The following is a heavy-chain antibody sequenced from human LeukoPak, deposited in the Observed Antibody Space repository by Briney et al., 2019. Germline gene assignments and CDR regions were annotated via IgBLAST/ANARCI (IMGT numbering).Heavy chain of an antibody. Sequence: ASVKVSCKASGYTFTDYSMHWVRQAPGQGLEWMGWINPESGGTNYAQKFQGRITMTRDMSISTAYMELSSLRSDDTAVYYCAPASMTYDYWGQGTLVTVSS. CDR2: INPESGGT. V-gene: IGHV1-2*02. D-gene: IGHD2-15*01. CDR1: GYTFTDYS. J-gene: IGHJ4*02. CDR3: APASMTYDY.